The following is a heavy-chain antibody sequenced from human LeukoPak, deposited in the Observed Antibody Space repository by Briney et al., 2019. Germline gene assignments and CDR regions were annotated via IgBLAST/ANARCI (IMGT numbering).Heavy chain of an antibody. CDR2: IYYSGST. V-gene: IGHV4-30-4*01. CDR3: ARDHCSGGSCYGSDAFDI. J-gene: IGHJ3*02. Sequence: PSESLSLTCTVSGGSISSGDYYWSWIRQPPGKGLEWIGSIYYSGSTYYNPSLKSRVTISVDTSKNQFSLKLSSVTAADTAVYYCARDHCSGGSCYGSDAFDIWGKGTMVTVSS. D-gene: IGHD2-15*01. CDR1: GGSISSGDYY.